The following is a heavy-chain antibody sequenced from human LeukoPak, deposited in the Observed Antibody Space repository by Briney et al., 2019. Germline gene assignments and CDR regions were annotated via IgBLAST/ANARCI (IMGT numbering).Heavy chain of an antibody. V-gene: IGHV1-2*02. D-gene: IGHD6-19*01. CDR1: GYTFTGYY. Sequence: ASVKVSCKASGYTFTGYYTHWVRQAPGQGPEWMGWLDPKSGGTKYAQRFQGRVTMTWDTSISTAYMDLARLRSDDTAVYYCAVGLDIAMPGKVPTGWGQGTLVTVSS. J-gene: IGHJ4*02. CDR2: LDPKSGGT. CDR3: AVGLDIAMPGKVPTG.